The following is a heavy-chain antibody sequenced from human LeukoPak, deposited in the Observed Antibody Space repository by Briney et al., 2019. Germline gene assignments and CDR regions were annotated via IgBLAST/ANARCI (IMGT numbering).Heavy chain of an antibody. Sequence: GGSLRLSCAASGFTFSSYSMNWVRQAPGKGLEWVPSISSSSSSIYYADSVKGRFTISRDNAKNSLYLQMNSLRAEDTAVYYCARVTGLQLVQGLDYWGQGTLVTVSS. CDR1: GFTFSSYS. CDR2: ISSSSSSI. CDR3: ARVTGLQLVQGLDY. J-gene: IGHJ4*02. D-gene: IGHD6-13*01. V-gene: IGHV3-21*01.